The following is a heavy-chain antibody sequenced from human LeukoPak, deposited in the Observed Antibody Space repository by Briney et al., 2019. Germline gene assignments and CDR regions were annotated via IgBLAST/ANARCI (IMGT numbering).Heavy chain of an antibody. V-gene: IGHV3-23*01. CDR3: AKGASAGAMFYFDY. CDR2: IPSSGDRT. Sequence: GGSLRLSCAAPGFTFSSYAMSWVRQAPGKGLEWVSSIPSSGDRTYYADSVRGRFAISRDNSKDTLYPQTNSLRDEDTAVYYCAKGASAGAMFYFDYGGQGTLVTVSS. J-gene: IGHJ4*02. CDR1: GFTFSSYA. D-gene: IGHD6-13*01.